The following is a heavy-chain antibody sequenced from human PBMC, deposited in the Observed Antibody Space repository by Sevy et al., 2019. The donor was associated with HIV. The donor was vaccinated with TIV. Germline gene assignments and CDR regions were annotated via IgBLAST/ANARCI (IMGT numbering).Heavy chain of an antibody. CDR1: GFRFSSYD. D-gene: IGHD3-10*02. Sequence: GGSLRLSWAASGFRFSSYDMHWVRQVAGKGLQWVGTIGLGEDIYYEDSVEGRFTISRENDKNALYLQMNNLRVDDTAVYFCARQLYVGGFYYAMDIWGQGTTVTVSS. V-gene: IGHV3-13*01. J-gene: IGHJ6*02. CDR2: IGLGEDI. CDR3: ARQLYVGGFYYAMDI.